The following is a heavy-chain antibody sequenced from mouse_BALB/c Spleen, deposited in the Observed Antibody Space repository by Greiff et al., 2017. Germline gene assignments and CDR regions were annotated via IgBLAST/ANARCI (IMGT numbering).Heavy chain of an antibody. D-gene: IGHD1-1*01. Sequence: QVQLQQPGAELVRPGASVKLSCKASGYSFTSYWMNWVKQMPGQGLEWICMIHPSDSETRLNQKFKDKATLTVDKSSSTAYMQLSSPTSEDSAVYYCARGITYYAMDYWGQGTSVTVSS. CDR2: IHPSDSET. V-gene: IGHV1-61*01. CDR1: GYSFTSYW. CDR3: ARGITYYAMDY. J-gene: IGHJ4*01.